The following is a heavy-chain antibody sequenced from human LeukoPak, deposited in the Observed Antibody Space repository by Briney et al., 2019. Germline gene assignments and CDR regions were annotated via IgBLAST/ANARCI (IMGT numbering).Heavy chain of an antibody. Sequence: SQTLSLTCTVSGGSISSGDYYWSWIRQPPGKGLEWIGYIYYSGSTYYNPSLKSRVTISVDTSKNQFSLKLSSVTAADTAVYYCARTYGSSGLGNFDLWGRGTLVTVCS. J-gene: IGHJ2*01. CDR2: IYYSGST. CDR3: ARTYGSSGLGNFDL. D-gene: IGHD6-13*01. V-gene: IGHV4-30-4*01. CDR1: GGSISSGDYY.